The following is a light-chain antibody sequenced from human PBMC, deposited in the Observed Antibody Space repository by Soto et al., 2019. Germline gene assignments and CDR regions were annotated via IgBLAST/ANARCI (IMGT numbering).Light chain of an antibody. Sequence: DIQMSQSPSSLSASFGDRVTIXXRASQSIGRFLAWYQHQPGKAPKVLIYDASTLESGVPSRFSGTGSGTEFTFSITSLQPEDFGTYYCQQCYMGWTFGQGTKVDIK. V-gene: IGKV1-5*01. J-gene: IGKJ1*01. CDR3: QQCYMGWT. CDR2: DAS. CDR1: QSIGRF.